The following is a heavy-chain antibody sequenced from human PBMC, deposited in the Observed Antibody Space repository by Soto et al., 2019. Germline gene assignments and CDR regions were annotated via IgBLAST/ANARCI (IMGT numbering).Heavy chain of an antibody. CDR1: GFTFSSYA. CDR3: ARDGGIVLVPAAISRAGMDV. D-gene: IGHD2-2*01. Sequence: QVQLVESGGGVVQPGRSLRLSCAASGFTFSSYAMHWVRQAPGKGLEWVAVISYDGSSKYYADSVKGRFTISRDNSKNTLYLQMNSLRAEDTAVYYCARDGGIVLVPAAISRAGMDVWGQGTTVTVSS. J-gene: IGHJ6*02. CDR2: ISYDGSSK. V-gene: IGHV3-30-3*01.